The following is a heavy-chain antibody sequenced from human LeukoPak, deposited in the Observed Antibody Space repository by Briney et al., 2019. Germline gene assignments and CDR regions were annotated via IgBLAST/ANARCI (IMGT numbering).Heavy chain of an antibody. CDR2: MNPNSGNT. V-gene: IGHV1-8*01. D-gene: IGHD6-6*01. CDR3: ARVGIAARWFDP. J-gene: IGHJ5*02. Sequence: ASVKVSCKVSGYTFTSYDINWVRQATGQGLEWMGWMNPNSGNTGYAQKFQGRVTMTRNTSISTAYMELSSLRSEDTAVYYCARVGIAARWFDPWGQGTLVTVSS. CDR1: GYTFTSYD.